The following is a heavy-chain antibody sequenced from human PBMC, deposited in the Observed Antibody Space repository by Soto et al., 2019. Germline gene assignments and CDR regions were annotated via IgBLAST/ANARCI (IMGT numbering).Heavy chain of an antibody. Sequence: EVQLVETGGGLIQPGGSLRLSCAASGFPVSSNYMSWVRQAPGKGLEWVSVIYSGGSTYYADSVRGRFTISRDNSKNTLYLQMKSLRAEDTAVYYCARDPPATRHGMDVWGQGTTVTVSS. V-gene: IGHV3-53*02. CDR1: GFPVSSNY. J-gene: IGHJ6*02. CDR3: ARDPPATRHGMDV. CDR2: IYSGGST.